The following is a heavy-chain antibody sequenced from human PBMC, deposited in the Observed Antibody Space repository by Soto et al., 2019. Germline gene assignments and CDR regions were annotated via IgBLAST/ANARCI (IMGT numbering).Heavy chain of an antibody. D-gene: IGHD3-22*01. CDR1: GGSFSGYY. CDR3: VCPHYYDSSGHGLIAF. Sequence: PPETLSLTCAVYGGSFSGYYWSWIRQPPGKGLEWIGEINHSGSTNYNPSLKSRVTISVDTSKNQFSLKLSSVTAADTAVYYCVCPHYYDSSGHGLIAFWGQGTLVTVSS. V-gene: IGHV4-34*01. CDR2: INHSGST. J-gene: IGHJ4*01.